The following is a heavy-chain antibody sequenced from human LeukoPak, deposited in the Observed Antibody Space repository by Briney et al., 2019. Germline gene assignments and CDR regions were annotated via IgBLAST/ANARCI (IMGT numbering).Heavy chain of an antibody. D-gene: IGHD3-22*01. CDR3: ARDLSGYEARGFYFDY. J-gene: IGHJ4*02. Sequence: GGSLRLSCAASGFTFRTYWMSWVRQAPGKGLEWVSYISSSSSPIYYTDSVKGRFTISRDNARNSLYLQMNSLRAEDTAVYYCARDLSGYEARGFYFDYWGQGTLVTVSS. V-gene: IGHV3-48*04. CDR2: ISSSSSPI. CDR1: GFTFRTYW.